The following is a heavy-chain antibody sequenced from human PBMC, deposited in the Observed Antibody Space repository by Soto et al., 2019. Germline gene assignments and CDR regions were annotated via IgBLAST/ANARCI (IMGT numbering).Heavy chain of an antibody. Sequence: PGGSLRLSCAASGFTFSSYWMHWVRQAPGKGLVWVSRINSDGSSTSYADSVKGRFTISRDNAKNTLYLQMNSLRAEDTAVYYCARDYYDILTGYYYGMDVWGQGTTVTVSS. V-gene: IGHV3-74*01. CDR2: INSDGSST. CDR3: ARDYYDILTGYYYGMDV. CDR1: GFTFSSYW. D-gene: IGHD3-9*01. J-gene: IGHJ6*02.